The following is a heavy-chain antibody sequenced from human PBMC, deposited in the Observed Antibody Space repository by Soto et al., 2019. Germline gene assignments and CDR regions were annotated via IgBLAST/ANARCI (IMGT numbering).Heavy chain of an antibody. CDR1: GGPFPNGGYY. V-gene: IGHV4-31*03. J-gene: IGHJ4*02. CDR3: ARGDSQVSSVFDY. D-gene: IGHD3-16*01. Sequence: SETLSRTCTVSGGPFPNGGYYWSWIRQEPGKGLEWIGYTHYSGDTSYNPSLRSRVTISTDTSKTQFSLRLRSVTSADTAVYYCARGDSQVSSVFDYWGQGMLVTVSS. CDR2: THYSGDT.